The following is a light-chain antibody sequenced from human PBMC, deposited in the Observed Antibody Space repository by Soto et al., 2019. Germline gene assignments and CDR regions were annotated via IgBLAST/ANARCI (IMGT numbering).Light chain of an antibody. CDR1: SSDVGAYIF. CDR3: SSYAGSNTYV. J-gene: IGLJ1*01. V-gene: IGLV2-8*01. Sequence: QSALTQPPSASGSPGQSVTISCTGTSSDVGAYIFVTWYQQHPGKAPKLMVYDVNRRPPGVPDRFFGSKSGNTASLTVSGLQAEDEADYYCSSYAGSNTYVFGTGTKLTVL. CDR2: DVN.